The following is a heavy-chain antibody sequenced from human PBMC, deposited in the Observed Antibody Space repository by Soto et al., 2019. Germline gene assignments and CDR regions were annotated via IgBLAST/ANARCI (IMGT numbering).Heavy chain of an antibody. CDR1: GFTFSNTW. Sequence: PGGSLRLSCATSGFTFSNTWISWVRQAPGKGLEWVGRIKIKSRGGTADYAAHVKGRFTISRDDSKNTLYLYMNNLKTEDTAVYYCTTDCPWVTPAYWGQGALVTVSS. CDR2: IKIKSRGGTA. V-gene: IGHV3-15*01. CDR3: TTDCPWVTPAY. J-gene: IGHJ4*02. D-gene: IGHD2-21*02.